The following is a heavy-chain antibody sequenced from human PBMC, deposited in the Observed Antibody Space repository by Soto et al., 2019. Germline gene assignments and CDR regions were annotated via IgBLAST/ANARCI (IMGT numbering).Heavy chain of an antibody. CDR1: GFTFSSYA. D-gene: IGHD3-10*01. V-gene: IGHV3-23*01. Sequence: EVQLLESGGGLVQPGGSLRLSCAASGFTFSSYAMSWVRQAPGKGLEWVSIIGVGGGDRYYPESVKGRFTISRDNSRDTLYMERNSLRDEDTAVYYCARVRFGAVVWGQGTLVTVSS. CDR3: ARVRFGAVV. CDR2: IGVGGGDR. J-gene: IGHJ4*02.